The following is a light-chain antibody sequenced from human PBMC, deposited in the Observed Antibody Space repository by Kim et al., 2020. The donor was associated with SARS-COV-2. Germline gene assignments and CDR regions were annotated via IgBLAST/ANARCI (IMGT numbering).Light chain of an antibody. CDR2: ATS. V-gene: IGKV1-39*01. CDR3: LQTYRAPLT. J-gene: IGKJ4*01. Sequence: DVQVTQSPSSLSASVGDRVTITCRASRDITMFLNWYRQKPGRAPDLLIYATSSLQNGVTTRLSGRRSGTHFTLPSNHHQPEECATYDGLQTYRAPLTFGRGTKVDIK. CDR1: RDITMF.